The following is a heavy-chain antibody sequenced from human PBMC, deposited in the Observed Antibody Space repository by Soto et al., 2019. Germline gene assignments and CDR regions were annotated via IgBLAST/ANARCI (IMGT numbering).Heavy chain of an antibody. CDR3: ASSSPFHY. D-gene: IGHD6-6*01. CDR1: SASLSSSTYY. CDR2: IYYSVNT. V-gene: IGHV4-39*01. J-gene: IGHJ4*02. Sequence: QLQLQESGPGLVKPSETLSLTCSVSSASLSSSTYYWSWIRQPPGRGPEWIGSIYYSVNTYYKPSLKSRVSISIDTSRNQFSLKLTSVTAADTGVYYCASSSPFHYWGPGILVTVSS.